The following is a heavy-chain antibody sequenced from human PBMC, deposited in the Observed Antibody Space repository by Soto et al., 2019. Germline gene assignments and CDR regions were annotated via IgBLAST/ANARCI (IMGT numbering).Heavy chain of an antibody. Sequence: GGSLTLSCAASGFTFSSYWMHWVRQALGKGLVWVSRINSDGSSTSYADSVKGRFTISRDNAKNTPYLQMNSLRAEDTAVYYCARDLGYCSGGSCGRYFDLWGRGTLVTVSS. D-gene: IGHD2-15*01. J-gene: IGHJ2*01. CDR1: GFTFSSYW. CDR2: INSDGSST. V-gene: IGHV3-74*01. CDR3: ARDLGYCSGGSCGRYFDL.